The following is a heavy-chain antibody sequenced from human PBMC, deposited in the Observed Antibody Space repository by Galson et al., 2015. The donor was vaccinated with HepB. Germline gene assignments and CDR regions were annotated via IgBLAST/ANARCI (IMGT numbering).Heavy chain of an antibody. D-gene: IGHD3-10*01. CDR3: ARAYYGSEILWWFDP. V-gene: IGHV1-2*02. Sequence: SVKVSCKASGYTFTSYGISWVRQAPGQGLEWMGWINPNSGGTNYAQKFQGRVTITRDTSISTAYMELSRLRSDDTAVYSCARAYYGSEILWWFDPWGQRTLVTVSS. CDR1: GYTFTSYG. CDR2: INPNSGGT. J-gene: IGHJ5*02.